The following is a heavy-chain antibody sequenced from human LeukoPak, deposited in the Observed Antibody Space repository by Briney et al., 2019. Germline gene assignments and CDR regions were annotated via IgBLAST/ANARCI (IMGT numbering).Heavy chain of an antibody. V-gene: IGHV4-28*03. CDR2: IYYSGST. J-gene: IGHJ4*01. D-gene: IGHD6-19*01. CDR1: GYSISSSNW. Sequence: PSDTLSLTCAVSGYSISSSNWWGWIRQPPGKGLEWIGYIYYSGSTYYNPSLKSRVTMSVDTSKNRFSLKLSSVTAVDTAVYYCAKGIYSSGWSYFDYWGHGTLVTVSS. CDR3: AKGIYSSGWSYFDY.